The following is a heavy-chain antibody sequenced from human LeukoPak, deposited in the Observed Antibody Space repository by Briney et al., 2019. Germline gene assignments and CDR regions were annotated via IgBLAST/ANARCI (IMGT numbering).Heavy chain of an antibody. D-gene: IGHD2-15*01. CDR3: ARARPCYCSGGSCYRNNDAFDI. CDR2: TYRGGST. V-gene: IGHV3-53*01. Sequence: GGSLRLSCAASGFTVSSNYMSWVRQAPGKGLEGVSVTYRGGSTYYADSVKGRFTISRDNSKNTLYLHMNSLRAEDTTVYYCARARPCYCSGGSCYRNNDAFDIWGQGTMVTVSS. CDR1: GFTVSSNY. J-gene: IGHJ3*02.